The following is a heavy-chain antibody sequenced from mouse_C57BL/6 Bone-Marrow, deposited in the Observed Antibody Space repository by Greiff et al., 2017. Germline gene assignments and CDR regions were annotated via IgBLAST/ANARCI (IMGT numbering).Heavy chain of an antibody. CDR1: GFTFNTYA. CDR2: IRSKSSNYAT. CDR3: VRGGGYYAMDY. D-gene: IGHD1-1*02. V-gene: IGHV10-3*01. J-gene: IGHJ4*01. Sequence: EVQGVESGGGLVQPKGSLKFSCAASGFTFNTYAMHWVRQAPGKGLEWVARIRSKSSNYATYYADSVKDRFTISRNDSQSMLYLQLNNLKAEDTAMYYCVRGGGYYAMDYWGQGTSVTVSS.